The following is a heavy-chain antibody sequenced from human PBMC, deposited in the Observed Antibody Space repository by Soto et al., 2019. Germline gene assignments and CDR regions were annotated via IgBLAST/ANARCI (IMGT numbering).Heavy chain of an antibody. CDR3: AKGGPFTGGFDP. CDR1: GLTLRSYA. Sequence: EGQLLQSGGDLVQPGGSLRLSCAGSGLTLRSYAMTWIRQTPDKGLEWVSTITGRSAVPSYADSVNGRFTVSRDNSKNTLYLQMNSLRPDDTAIYYCAKGGPFTGGFDPWGQGTLVTVSA. J-gene: IGHJ5*02. D-gene: IGHD3-16*01. CDR2: ITGRSAVP. V-gene: IGHV3-23*01.